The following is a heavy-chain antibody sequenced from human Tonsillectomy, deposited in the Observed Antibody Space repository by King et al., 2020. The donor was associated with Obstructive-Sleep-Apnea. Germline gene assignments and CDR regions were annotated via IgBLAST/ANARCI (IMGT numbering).Heavy chain of an antibody. CDR2: SSGSGGRT. V-gene: IGHV3-23*04. Sequence: QLVQSGGGLVQPGGSLRLSCAASGFTFSSYAMSWVRQAPGKGLEWVSASSGSGGRTYYADSVKGRFTISRDNSKNTLYLQMNSLRAEETAVYYCAKDVLRYVDWLPAEYFQNWGPGTLVTVSS. D-gene: IGHD3-9*01. CDR3: AKDVLRYVDWLPAEYFQN. CDR1: GFTFSSYA. J-gene: IGHJ1*01.